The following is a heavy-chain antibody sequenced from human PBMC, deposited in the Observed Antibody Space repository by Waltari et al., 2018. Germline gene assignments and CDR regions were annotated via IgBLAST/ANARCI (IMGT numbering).Heavy chain of an antibody. J-gene: IGHJ6*02. D-gene: IGHD3-3*01. V-gene: IGHV3-53*01. CDR3: ARDQRNFWSGYYYYGMDV. CDR1: GFTVSSNY. Sequence: EVQLVESGGGLIQPGGSLRLSCAASGFTVSSNYMSWVRQAPGQGLEWVSVIYSGGSTYYADSVKGRFTISRDNSKNTLYLQMNSLRAEDTAVYYCARDQRNFWSGYYYYGMDVWGQGTTVTVSS. CDR2: IYSGGST.